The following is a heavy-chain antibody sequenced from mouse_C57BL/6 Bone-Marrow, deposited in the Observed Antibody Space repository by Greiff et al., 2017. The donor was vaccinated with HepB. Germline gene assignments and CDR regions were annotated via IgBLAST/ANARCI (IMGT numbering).Heavy chain of an antibody. CDR1: GYTFTSYW. CDR2: IHPNSGST. CDR3: ARFYYGNSWFAY. Sequence: QVQLQQPGAELVKPGASVKLSCKASGYTFTSYWMHWVKQRPGQGLEWIGMIHPNSGSTNYNEKFKSKATLTVDKSYNTAYMQLSSLTSENSAVCYCARFYYGNSWFAYWGQGTLVTVSA. D-gene: IGHD2-1*01. J-gene: IGHJ3*01. V-gene: IGHV1-64*01.